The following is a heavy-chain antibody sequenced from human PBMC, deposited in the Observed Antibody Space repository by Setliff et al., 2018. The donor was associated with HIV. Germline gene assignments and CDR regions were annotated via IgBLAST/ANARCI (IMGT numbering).Heavy chain of an antibody. CDR3: ASHSGGWNYYLDY. CDR2: IYSSGGT. J-gene: IGHJ4*02. D-gene: IGHD6-19*01. V-gene: IGHV4-61*01. Sequence: SETLSLTCTVSGDSVSSASYYWSWIRQPPGKGLEWIGRIYSSGGTNYNPSLKSRVTISVDTSKNQFSLKVNSVTATDTAVYYCASHSGGWNYYLDYWGQGTLVTVSS. CDR1: GDSVSSASYY.